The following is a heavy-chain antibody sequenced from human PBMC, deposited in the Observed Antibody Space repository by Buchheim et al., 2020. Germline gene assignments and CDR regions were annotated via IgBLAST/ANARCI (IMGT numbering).Heavy chain of an antibody. CDR1: GFTFSSYG. CDR3: ARNGVGATRYFDY. V-gene: IGHV3-33*01. Sequence: QVQLVESGGGVVQPGRSLRLSCAASGFTFSSYGMHWVRQAPGKGLEWVAVIWYDGSNKYYADSVKGRFTISRDNSKNTLYLQMNSLRAEETAVYYCARNGVGATRYFDYWGQGTL. CDR2: IWYDGSNK. D-gene: IGHD1-26*01. J-gene: IGHJ4*02.